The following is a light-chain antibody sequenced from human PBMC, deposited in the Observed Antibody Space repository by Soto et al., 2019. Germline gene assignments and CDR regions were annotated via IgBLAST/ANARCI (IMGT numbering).Light chain of an antibody. Sequence: DIQMTQSPSSLSASVGDRVTITCRASESISRHLNWYQQKPGKAPKILIYAASSLQNGVPSRFRGSGSGTDVTLTITNLQPEDFATYYWQQTYSTLSITFGQGTRL. J-gene: IGKJ5*01. CDR2: AAS. CDR3: QQTYSTLSIT. CDR1: ESISRH. V-gene: IGKV1-39*01.